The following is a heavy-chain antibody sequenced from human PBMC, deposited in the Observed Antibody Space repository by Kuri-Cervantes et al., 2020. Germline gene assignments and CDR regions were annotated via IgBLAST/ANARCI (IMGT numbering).Heavy chain of an antibody. V-gene: IGHV3-74*01. J-gene: IGHJ6*02. CDR1: GFSLGSYW. Sequence: GESLKISCAASGFSLGSYWMHWVRQAPGKGLVWVSHIRYDGSATNYAESVKGRFTISRDNAKNSLYLQMISLRAEDTALYYCAKDVKDSSGYYDYYYYGMDVWGQGTTVTVSS. CDR3: AKDVKDSSGYYDYYYYGMDV. CDR2: IRYDGSAT. D-gene: IGHD3-22*01.